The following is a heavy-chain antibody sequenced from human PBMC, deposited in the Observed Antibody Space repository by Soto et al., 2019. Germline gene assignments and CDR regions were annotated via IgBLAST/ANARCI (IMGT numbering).Heavy chain of an antibody. J-gene: IGHJ6*02. Sequence: GSLRLSCAASGFSVSSNYMNWVRQAPGKGLEWVSVIYSRGSTYYADSVKGRFTISRDNSKNTVYLQMNSLRAEDTAVYYCAKVWTVTTFGGMDVWGQGTTVTFSS. CDR1: GFSVSSNY. D-gene: IGHD4-4*01. CDR3: AKVWTVTTFGGMDV. CDR2: IYSRGST. V-gene: IGHV3-53*01.